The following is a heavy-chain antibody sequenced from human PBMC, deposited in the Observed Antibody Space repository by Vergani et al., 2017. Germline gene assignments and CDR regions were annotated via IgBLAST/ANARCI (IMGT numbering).Heavy chain of an antibody. J-gene: IGHJ4*02. CDR1: GFTFSSSA. D-gene: IGHD6-13*01. CDR3: ARGPTGQQLASFLDY. Sequence: QVQLVESGGGVGQPRRSLRLSCAAPGFTFSSSAMHWVRQAPGKGLEWVAVISYDGSNKYYADSVKGRFTISRDKSKNTLYLRMNDLRAEDTAVYYCARGPTGQQLASFLDYWGQGTLVTVSS. CDR2: ISYDGSNK. V-gene: IGHV3-30*04.